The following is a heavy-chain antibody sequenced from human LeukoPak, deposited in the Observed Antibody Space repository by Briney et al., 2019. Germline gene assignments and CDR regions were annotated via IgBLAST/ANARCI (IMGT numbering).Heavy chain of an antibody. CDR1: SGFISSYY. J-gene: IGHJ3*02. CDR2: INYSGRI. V-gene: IGHV4-59*01. Sequence: PSETLSLTCIVSSGFISSYYWSWIRQTPGKGLEWIAFINYSGRIKYNPSLQSRVSISLDTSKNHFSLQLRSVVAADTAVYYCARLVDYDNSGDPDIFDIWGQRTIVSIS. D-gene: IGHD3-22*01. CDR3: ARLVDYDNSGDPDIFDI.